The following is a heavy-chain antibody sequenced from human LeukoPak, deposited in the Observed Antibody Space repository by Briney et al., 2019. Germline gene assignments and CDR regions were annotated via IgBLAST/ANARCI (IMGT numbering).Heavy chain of an antibody. CDR2: INPSGGST. V-gene: IGHV1-46*01. CDR1: GYTFTSYY. D-gene: IGHD3-3*01. CDR3: ARGQMYYDFWSGYGD. Sequence: ASVKVSCKXSGYTFTSYYMHWVRQAPGQGLEWMGIINPSGGSTSYSQKFQGRVTMTRDTSTSTVYMELSSLRSEDTAVYYCARGQMYYDFWSGYGDWGQGTLVAVSS. J-gene: IGHJ4*02.